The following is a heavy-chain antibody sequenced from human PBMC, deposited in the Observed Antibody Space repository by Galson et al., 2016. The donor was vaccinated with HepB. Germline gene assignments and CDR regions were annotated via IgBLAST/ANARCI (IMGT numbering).Heavy chain of an antibody. CDR2: ISGSGTNS. CDR3: AKDQDNSGVFYFGH. J-gene: IGHJ4*02. V-gene: IGHV3-23*01. CDR1: EFTFDNYA. D-gene: IGHD5-12*01. Sequence: SLRLSCAASEFTFDNYAMSWVRQAPGKGLEWVSGISGSGTNSHYADSVRDRFTISRDNSENTLYLQMNSLRADDTAVYYCAKDQDNSGVFYFGHWGRGTLVIVSS.